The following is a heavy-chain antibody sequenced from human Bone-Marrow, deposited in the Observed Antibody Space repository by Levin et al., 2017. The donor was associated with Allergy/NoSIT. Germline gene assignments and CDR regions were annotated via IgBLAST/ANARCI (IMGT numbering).Heavy chain of an antibody. CDR3: AKPVSGWYTFDY. J-gene: IGHJ4*02. Sequence: GGSLRLSCAASGFTFSSYAMNWVRQAPGQGLEWVSAVSGGGGSTYYADSVKGRFTISRDNSKNTLYLQMDSLRAEDTAVYYCAKPVSGWYTFDYWGQGTLVTVSA. V-gene: IGHV3-23*01. CDR2: VSGGGGST. CDR1: GFTFSSYA. D-gene: IGHD6-19*01.